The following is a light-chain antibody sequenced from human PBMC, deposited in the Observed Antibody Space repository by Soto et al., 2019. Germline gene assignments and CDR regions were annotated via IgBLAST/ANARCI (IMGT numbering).Light chain of an antibody. J-gene: IGKJ5*01. V-gene: IGKV1-5*01. Sequence: DIQMAQSPSTLSASVGDVVTITCRASQSISSWLAWYQQKPGKAPKLLIYAASSLQSGVPSRFSGSGSGTHFTLTISSLEPEDFAVYYCQHRMNWPLTFGQGTRLEIK. CDR1: QSISSW. CDR2: AAS. CDR3: QHRMNWPLT.